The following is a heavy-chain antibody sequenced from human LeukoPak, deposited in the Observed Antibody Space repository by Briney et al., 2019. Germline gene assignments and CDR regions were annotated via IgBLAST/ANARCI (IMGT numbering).Heavy chain of an antibody. CDR2: ISAYNGNT. J-gene: IGHJ5*02. CDR3: ARGDDRNAYFLNCFDI. D-gene: IGHD3-16*01. CDR1: GYTFTRYG. Sequence: ASVKVSCKASGYTFTRYGISWVRQAPGRRLESMGWISAYNGNTNYAQKLQGRVTMTTDTSTSTAYMELRSLRSDDTAVYYCARGDDRNAYFLNCFDIWGQGTLVTVS. V-gene: IGHV1-18*01.